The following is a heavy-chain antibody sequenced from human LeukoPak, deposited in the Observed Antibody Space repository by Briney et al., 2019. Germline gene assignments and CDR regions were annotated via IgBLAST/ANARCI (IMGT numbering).Heavy chain of an antibody. CDR2: INLDGSEK. Sequence: GGSLRLSCAASGFIFRNYWMSWVRHAPGKGLEWLANINLDGSEKYYVGSVKGRFTISRDNAKNSLYLQMNTLRADDTAVYYCARDDNYGSDYWGQGTLVTVSS. D-gene: IGHD3-10*01. CDR3: ARDDNYGSDY. V-gene: IGHV3-7*04. J-gene: IGHJ4*02. CDR1: GFIFRNYW.